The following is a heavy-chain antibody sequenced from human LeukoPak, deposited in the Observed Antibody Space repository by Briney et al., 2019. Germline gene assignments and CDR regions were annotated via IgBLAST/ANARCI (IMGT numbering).Heavy chain of an antibody. CDR1: GFTFXSYS. D-gene: IGHD6-19*01. V-gene: IGHV3-21*01. CDR2: ISSSSSYI. CDR3: ARVFSRLAYFDY. J-gene: IGHJ4*02. Sequence: GSLRLSCAAXGFTFXSYSMNWVRQAPGKGLEWVSSISSSSSYIYYADSVKGRFTISRDNAKNSLYLQMNSLRAEDTAVYYCARVFSRLAYFDYWGQGTLVTVSS.